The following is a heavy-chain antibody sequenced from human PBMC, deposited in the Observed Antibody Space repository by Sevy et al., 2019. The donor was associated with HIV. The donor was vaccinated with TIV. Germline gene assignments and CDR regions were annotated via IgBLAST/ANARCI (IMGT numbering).Heavy chain of an antibody. CDR1: GGSISSGDYY. Sequence: SETMSLTCTVSGGSISSGDYYWSWIRQPPGQGLEWIGYIYYSGSTYYNPSLKSRVTISVDTSKNHFSLKLSSVTAADTAVYYCARDSYYDFWSGYQGYYYYGMDVWGQGTTVTVSS. V-gene: IGHV4-30-4*01. CDR2: IYYSGST. D-gene: IGHD3-3*01. CDR3: ARDSYYDFWSGYQGYYYYGMDV. J-gene: IGHJ6*02.